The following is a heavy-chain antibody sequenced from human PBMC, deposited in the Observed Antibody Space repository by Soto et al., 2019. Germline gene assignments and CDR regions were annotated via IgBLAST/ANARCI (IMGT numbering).Heavy chain of an antibody. J-gene: IGHJ3*02. CDR3: ARARERWNPRGAFDI. V-gene: IGHV4-59*01. Sequence: GSTNYNPSLKSRVTISVDTSKNQFSLKLISVTAADTAVYYCARARERWNPRGAFDIWGQGTMVTVSS. CDR2: GST. D-gene: IGHD1-1*01.